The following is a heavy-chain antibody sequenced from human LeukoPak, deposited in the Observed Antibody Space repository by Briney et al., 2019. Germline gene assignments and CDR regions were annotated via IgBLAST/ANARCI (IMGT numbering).Heavy chain of an antibody. D-gene: IGHD3-22*01. J-gene: IGHJ4*02. V-gene: IGHV1-24*01. CDR3: ARVAARGSVNYYDSSGYDDFDY. Sequence: ASVKVSCKVSGYTLTELSMHWVRQAPGKGLEWMGGFDPEDGETIYAQKFQGRVTMTEDTSTDTAYMELSSLRSEDTAVYYCARVAARGSVNYYDSSGYDDFDYWGQGTLVTVSS. CDR1: GYTLTELS. CDR2: FDPEDGET.